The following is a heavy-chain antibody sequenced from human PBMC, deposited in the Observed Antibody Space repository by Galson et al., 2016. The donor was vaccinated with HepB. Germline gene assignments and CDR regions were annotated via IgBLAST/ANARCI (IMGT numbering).Heavy chain of an antibody. V-gene: IGHV3-21*01. CDR1: GFTFSNYR. D-gene: IGHD5-12*01. J-gene: IGHJ4*02. CDR3: AREIRGHSGYDSHFDY. CDR2: ISSSSSYI. Sequence: SLRLSCAASGFTFSNYRMNWVRRAPGKGLEWVSSISSSSSYINYADLVRGRFTISRDNAKNSLYLQMNSLRVEDTAVYYCAREIRGHSGYDSHFDYWGQGTLVTVSS.